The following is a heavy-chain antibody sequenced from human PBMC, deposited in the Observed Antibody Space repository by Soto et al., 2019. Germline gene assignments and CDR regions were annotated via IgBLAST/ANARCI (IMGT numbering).Heavy chain of an antibody. Sequence: QVQLVESGGGVVQPGRSLRLSCAASGFTFSSYGMHWVRQAPGKGLEWVAVISYDGSNKYYADSVKGRFTISRDNSKNTLYLQMNSLRAEDTAVYYCAKPSYYDYVWGSYRYNGFDYWGQGTLVTVSS. CDR1: GFTFSSYG. D-gene: IGHD3-16*02. J-gene: IGHJ4*02. CDR2: ISYDGSNK. CDR3: AKPSYYDYVWGSYRYNGFDY. V-gene: IGHV3-30*18.